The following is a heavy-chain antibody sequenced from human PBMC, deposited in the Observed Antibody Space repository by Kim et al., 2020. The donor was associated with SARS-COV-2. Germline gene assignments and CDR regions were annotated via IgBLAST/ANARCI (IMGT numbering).Heavy chain of an antibody. Sequence: SVKVSCKASGGTFSSYAISWVRQAPGQGLEWMGGIIPIFGTANYAQKFQGRVTITADESTSTAYMELSSLRSEDTAVYYCARGPPLRGYSGYDSVSPDFGYYFDYWGQGTLVTVSS. CDR1: GGTFSSYA. CDR3: ARGPPLRGYSGYDSVSPDFGYYFDY. J-gene: IGHJ4*02. V-gene: IGHV1-69*13. CDR2: IIPIFGTA. D-gene: IGHD5-12*01.